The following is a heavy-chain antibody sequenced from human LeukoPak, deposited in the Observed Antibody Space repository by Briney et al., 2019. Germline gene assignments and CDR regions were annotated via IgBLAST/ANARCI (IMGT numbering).Heavy chain of an antibody. CDR1: GGSISSGGYY. CDR3: ARQKWEQQGRDYYFNGLDV. CDR2: IYLYGTT. Sequence: TLSLACTVSGGSISSGGYYWSWIRQHPGKGLEWIGEIYLYGTTNYNPSFTSRVTMSVDRSRNQFSLKLTSVTAADTAVYYCARQKWEQQGRDYYFNGLDVWGPGTTVIVSS. J-gene: IGHJ6*02. V-gene: IGHV4-30-2*01. D-gene: IGHD1/OR15-1a*01.